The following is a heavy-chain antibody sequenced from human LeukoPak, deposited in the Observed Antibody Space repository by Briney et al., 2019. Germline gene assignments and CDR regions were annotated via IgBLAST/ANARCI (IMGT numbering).Heavy chain of an antibody. CDR2: TYFGGTT. J-gene: IGHJ5*02. V-gene: IGHV3-53*01. Sequence: GGSLRLSCVASGFAINTNYMNWVRQAPGKELEWVSITYFGGTTYYADSVKGRFTISRDDSKNTLYLQMNSLRADDTAVYYCARDSEGDGYNFDTWGRGTLVTVSS. CDR3: ARDSEGDGYNFDT. D-gene: IGHD5-24*01. CDR1: GFAINTNY.